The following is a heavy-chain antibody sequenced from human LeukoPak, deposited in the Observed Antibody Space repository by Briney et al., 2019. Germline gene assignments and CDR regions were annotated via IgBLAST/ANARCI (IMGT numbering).Heavy chain of an antibody. CDR1: GYTFTSYG. V-gene: IGHV1-18*01. CDR3: FFNAEASIRYFDWLLNDY. CDR2: ISAYNGNT. Sequence: ASVKVSCKASGYTFTSYGISWVRQAPGQGLEWMGWISAYNGNTNYAQKLQGRVTMTTDTSTSTAYMELRSLRSDDTAVYYFFFNAEASIRYFDWLLNDYWGQGTLVTVSS. D-gene: IGHD3-9*01. J-gene: IGHJ4*02.